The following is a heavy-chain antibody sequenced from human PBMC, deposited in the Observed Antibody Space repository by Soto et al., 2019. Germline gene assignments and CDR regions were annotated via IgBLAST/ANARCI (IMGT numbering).Heavy chain of an antibody. CDR2: IIPIFGTA. J-gene: IGHJ4*02. D-gene: IGHD3-22*01. V-gene: IGHV1-69*13. CDR3: ARVRDSVNYDY. Sequence: GASVKVSCKASGATFSSYAISWVRQAPGQGLEWMGGIIPIFGTANYAQKFQGRVTITADESTSTAYMELSSLRSEDTAVYYCARVRDSVNYDYWGQGTLVTVSS. CDR1: GATFSSYA.